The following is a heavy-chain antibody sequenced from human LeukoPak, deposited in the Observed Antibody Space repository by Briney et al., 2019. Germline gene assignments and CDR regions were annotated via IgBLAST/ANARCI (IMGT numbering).Heavy chain of an antibody. CDR2: ISSSSSYI. D-gene: IGHD3-3*01. J-gene: IGHJ4*02. V-gene: IGHV3-21*01. CDR3: ARDNRITIFGVVTYFDY. CDR1: GFTFSSYS. Sequence: GGSLRLSCAASGFTFSSYSMNWVRQAPGKGLEWVSSISSSSSYIYYADSVKGRFTVSRDNTKNSLYLQMNSLRAEDTAVYYCARDNRITIFGVVTYFDYRGQGTLVTVSS.